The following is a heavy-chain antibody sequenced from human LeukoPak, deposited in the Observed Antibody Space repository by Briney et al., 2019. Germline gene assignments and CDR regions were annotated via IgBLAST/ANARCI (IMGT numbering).Heavy chain of an antibody. CDR3: ATSLGYCSSTSCYTSDAFDI. Sequence: GGSLRLSCAASGFTFSDYYMSWIRQAPGKGLEWVSYISSSGSTIYYADSVKGRFTISRDNAKNSLYLQMNSLRAEDTAVYYCATSLGYCSSTSCYTSDAFDIWGQGTTVTVSS. J-gene: IGHJ3*02. CDR1: GFTFSDYY. D-gene: IGHD2-2*02. CDR2: ISSSGSTI. V-gene: IGHV3-11*01.